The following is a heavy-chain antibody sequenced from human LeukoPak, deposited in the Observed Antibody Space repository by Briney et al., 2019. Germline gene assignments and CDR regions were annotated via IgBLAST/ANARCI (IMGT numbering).Heavy chain of an antibody. CDR1: GFTFGDYR. V-gene: IGHV3-49*04. CDR3: SRDLGTTETGDDY. CDR2: IRGKASGGTT. D-gene: IGHD4-17*01. J-gene: IGHJ4*02. Sequence: GGSLRLSCTTSGFTFGDYRINWVRQAPGKGLEWVGVIRGKASGGTTDYAASVKGRFTISRDDSKIIAYLQMSSLKIEDTAVYYCSRDLGTTETGDDYWGQGTLVTVSS.